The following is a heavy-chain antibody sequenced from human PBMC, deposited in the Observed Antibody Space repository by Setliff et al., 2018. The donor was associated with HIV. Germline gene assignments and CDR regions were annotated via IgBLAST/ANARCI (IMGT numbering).Heavy chain of an antibody. D-gene: IGHD3-3*01. J-gene: IGHJ3*02. CDR2: IYTSGST. V-gene: IGHV4-61*02. CDR1: GGSISSGSYY. Sequence: SSETLSLTCTVSGGSISSGSYYWSWIRQPAGKGLEWIGRIYTSGSTNYNPSLKSRVTISVDTSKNQFSLKLSSVTAADTAVYYCARTYNFWSGYYDAFDIWGQGTMVTVSS. CDR3: ARTYNFWSGYYDAFDI.